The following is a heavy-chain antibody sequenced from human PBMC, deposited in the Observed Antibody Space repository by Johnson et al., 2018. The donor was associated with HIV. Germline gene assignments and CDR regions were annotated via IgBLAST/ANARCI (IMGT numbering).Heavy chain of an antibody. J-gene: IGHJ3*02. CDR3: ARPDSSSARAHDAFNI. CDR2: IASSDSPI. D-gene: IGHD6-6*01. Sequence: QVQLVESGGGVVKPGGSLRLSCAASGFTFSDYYMSWIRQAPGKGLEWVSYIASSDSPIYYADSVKGRFTISRDNSKNTLYLQMNSLRAEDTAVYYCARPDSSSARAHDAFNIWGQGTMVTVSS. V-gene: IGHV3-11*04. CDR1: GFTFSDYY.